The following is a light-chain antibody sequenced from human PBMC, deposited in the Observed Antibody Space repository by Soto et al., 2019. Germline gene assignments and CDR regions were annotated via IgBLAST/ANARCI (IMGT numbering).Light chain of an antibody. Sequence: QSVLTQPASVSGSPGQSITISCTATSSDVGAYNYVSWYRQHPGKAPKLMIFEVSNRPSGVSIRFSGSKSGNTASLTISGLQADDEADYYCSSYTRNSPWVFGGGTQLTVL. CDR2: EVS. CDR1: SSDVGAYNY. J-gene: IGLJ3*02. CDR3: SSYTRNSPWV. V-gene: IGLV2-14*01.